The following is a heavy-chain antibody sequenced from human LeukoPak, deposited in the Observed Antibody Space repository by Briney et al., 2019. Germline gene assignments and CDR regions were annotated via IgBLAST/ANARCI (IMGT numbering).Heavy chain of an antibody. Sequence: PGGSLRLSCAASGFTFDDYGMSWVRQAPGKGLEWVSGINWNGGSTGYADSVKGRFTISRDNAKNSLYLQMNSLRAEDTALYYCARGSSCWYLDAFDIWGQGTMVTVSS. J-gene: IGHJ3*02. CDR3: ARGSSCWYLDAFDI. CDR2: INWNGGST. D-gene: IGHD6-19*01. CDR1: GFTFDDYG. V-gene: IGHV3-20*04.